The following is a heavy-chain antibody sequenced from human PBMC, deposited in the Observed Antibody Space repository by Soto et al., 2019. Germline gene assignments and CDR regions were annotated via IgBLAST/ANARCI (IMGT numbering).Heavy chain of an antibody. D-gene: IGHD6-19*01. CDR3: ARGKQWLDYYGMDV. CDR1: GYTFTSYA. V-gene: IGHV1-3*01. Sequence: ASVKVSCKASGYTFTSYAMHWVRQAPGQRLEWMGWINAGNGNTNYSQKFQGRVTITRDTSASTAYMELSSLRSEDTAVYYCARGKQWLDYYGMDVWGQGTTVTVSS. J-gene: IGHJ6*02. CDR2: INAGNGNT.